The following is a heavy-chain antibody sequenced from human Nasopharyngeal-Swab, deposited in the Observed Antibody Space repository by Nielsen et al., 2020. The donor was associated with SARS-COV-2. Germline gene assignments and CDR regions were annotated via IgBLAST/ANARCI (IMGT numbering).Heavy chain of an antibody. Sequence: GESLKISCAASGFTFSSYGMHWVRRAPGKGLAWVAVISYDGSNKYYADSVKARFTISRDNSKNTLYLQMNSLRAEDTAVYYCAKEPGVLWFGGLFSYGMDVWGQGTTVTVSS. V-gene: IGHV3-30*18. CDR1: GFTFSSYG. CDR3: AKEPGVLWFGGLFSYGMDV. J-gene: IGHJ6*02. D-gene: IGHD3-10*01. CDR2: ISYDGSNK.